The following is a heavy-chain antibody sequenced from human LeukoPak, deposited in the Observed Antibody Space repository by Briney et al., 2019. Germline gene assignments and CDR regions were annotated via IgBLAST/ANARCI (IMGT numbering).Heavy chain of an antibody. V-gene: IGHV3-23*01. J-gene: IGHJ4*02. CDR1: GFIFRNYA. CDR2: ITGSGDTT. D-gene: IGHD3-9*01. CDR3: AKWGDYGILTGYYVSDF. Sequence: GGSLRLSCAASGFIFRNYAMSWDRQAPGKGLEWVSAITGSGDTTYYADSVKGRFTISRDNSKNTLYVEMNTLRAEDTAVYYCAKWGDYGILTGYYVSDFWGQGTLVTVSS.